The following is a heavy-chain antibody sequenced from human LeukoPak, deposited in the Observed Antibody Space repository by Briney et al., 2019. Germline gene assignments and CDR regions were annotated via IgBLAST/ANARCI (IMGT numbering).Heavy chain of an antibody. CDR1: GGSVSNYY. Sequence: SETLSLTCTVSGGSVSNYYWIWIRQPAGKGLEYMGRIYSTGATNDTPSFRSRVTMSVDTSKNQISLTLTSVTAADTAVYYCARDNPSGYTHGHYYYYMDVWGQGTTVTVSS. CDR3: ARDNPSGYTHGHYYYYMDV. J-gene: IGHJ6*03. V-gene: IGHV4-4*07. D-gene: IGHD5-18*01. CDR2: IYSTGAT.